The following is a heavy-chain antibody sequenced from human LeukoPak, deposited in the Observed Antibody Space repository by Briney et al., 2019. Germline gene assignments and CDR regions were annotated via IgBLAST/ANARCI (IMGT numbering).Heavy chain of an antibody. D-gene: IGHD3-16*01. CDR3: AAKILGGRDY. Sequence: GGSLRLSCAASGFTFSRYWMHWVRQAPGKGPEWVSRLSPDGNDRSYADSVQGRFTISRDNAKNTVYLQMNSLRAEDTAVYYCAAKILGGRDYWGQGTLVTVSS. CDR2: LSPDGNDR. V-gene: IGHV3-74*01. J-gene: IGHJ4*02. CDR1: GFTFSRYW.